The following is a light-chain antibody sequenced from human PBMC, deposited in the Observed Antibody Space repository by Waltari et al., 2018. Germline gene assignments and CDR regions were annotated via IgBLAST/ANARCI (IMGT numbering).Light chain of an antibody. CDR2: DVI. CDR3: SSTAGGYTWV. J-gene: IGLJ3*02. CDR1: SSDVGASHY. V-gene: IGLV2-11*01. Sequence: QSALTQPRSVSGSPGQSVAISCTATSSDVGASHYVSWYQHHPGKAPKPIIFDVIKRPSGVPDRFSGSKSGNTASLTISGLQAEDEADYHCSSTAGGYTWVFGGGTKLTVL.